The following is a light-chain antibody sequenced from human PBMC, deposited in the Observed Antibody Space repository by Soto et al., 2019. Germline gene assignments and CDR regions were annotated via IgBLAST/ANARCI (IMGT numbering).Light chain of an antibody. CDR2: GAS. V-gene: IGKV1-5*01. Sequence: DIQMTQSPSTLSASVGDRVSITCRASETINTWLAWYQQKPGKAPNLLIYGASGLESGVPPRFSDSGSGTEFTLTISRLQPDDFATYYCQQYKTYPTFGQGTKVEIK. CDR3: QQYKTYPT. CDR1: ETINTW. J-gene: IGKJ1*01.